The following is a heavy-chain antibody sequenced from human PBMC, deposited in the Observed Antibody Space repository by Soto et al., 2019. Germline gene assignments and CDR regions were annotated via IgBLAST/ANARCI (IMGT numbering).Heavy chain of an antibody. CDR3: AYGRDYQGNWESGWFDP. D-gene: IGHD1-1*01. CDR2: IYWDDDK. J-gene: IGHJ5*02. Sequence: QITLKESGPTLVEPTQTLTLTCAFSGFSLSTNGAGVGWIRQPPGKALEWLAFIYWDDDKRYSPSPRTRLTIIKHAFINEVVLNMHNLGPVDAVTYYCAYGRDYQGNWESGWFDPWGQGTLVTVSS. V-gene: IGHV2-5*02. CDR1: GFSLSTNGAG.